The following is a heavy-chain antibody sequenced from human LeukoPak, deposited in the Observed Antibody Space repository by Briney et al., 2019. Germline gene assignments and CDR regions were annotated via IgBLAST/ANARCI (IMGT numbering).Heavy chain of an antibody. D-gene: IGHD5-18*01. CDR1: GGSFSGYY. V-gene: IGHV4-34*01. J-gene: IGHJ5*02. Sequence: SETLSLTCAVYGGSFSGYYWSWIRQPPGKGLEWIGEINHSGSTNYNPSLKSRVTISVDTSKNQFSLKLGSVTAADTAVYYCARGGRYSYGFDPWGQGTLVTVSS. CDR2: INHSGST. CDR3: ARGGRYSYGFDP.